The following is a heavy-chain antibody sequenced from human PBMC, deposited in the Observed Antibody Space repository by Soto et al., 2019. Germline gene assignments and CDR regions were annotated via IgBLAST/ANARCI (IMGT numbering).Heavy chain of an antibody. CDR2: ISSSGSTI. D-gene: IGHD3-3*01. Sequence: EVQLVESGGGLVQPGGSLRLSCAASGFTFSSYEMNRVRQAPGKGLEWVSYISSSGSTIYYADSVKGRFTISRDNAKNSLYLQMNSLRAEDTAVYYCARVAFSQITIFGVVGSPRGNAFDIWGQGTMVTVSS. CDR3: ARVAFSQITIFGVVGSPRGNAFDI. CDR1: GFTFSSYE. J-gene: IGHJ3*02. V-gene: IGHV3-48*03.